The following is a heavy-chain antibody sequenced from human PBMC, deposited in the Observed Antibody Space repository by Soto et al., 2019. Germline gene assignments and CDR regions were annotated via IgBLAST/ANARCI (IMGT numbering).Heavy chain of an antibody. V-gene: IGHV3-72*01. Sequence: GGSLRLSCAASGFSFSDHYMDWVRQAPGKGLEWVGRTRNKANSYTTEYAASVKGRFTISRDDSRNSLYLQMNSLNIDDTAMYYCARSYCGGDCPYYLDFWGQGTLVTVSS. CDR2: TRNKANSYTT. CDR1: GFSFSDHY. CDR3: ARSYCGGDCPYYLDF. J-gene: IGHJ4*02. D-gene: IGHD2-21*01.